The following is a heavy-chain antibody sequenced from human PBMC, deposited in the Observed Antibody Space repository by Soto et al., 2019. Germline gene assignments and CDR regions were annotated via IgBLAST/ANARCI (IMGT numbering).Heavy chain of an antibody. D-gene: IGHD6-13*01. CDR1: GGSISSYY. J-gene: IGHJ4*02. V-gene: IGHV4-59*08. CDR3: ATLLDIAAAGPFDY. Sequence: PSETLSLTCTVSGGSISSYYWSWIRQPPGKGLEWIGYIYYSGSTNYNPSLKSRVTISVDTSKNQFSLKLSSVTAADTAVYYCATLLDIAAAGPFDYWGQGTLVTVSS. CDR2: IYYSGST.